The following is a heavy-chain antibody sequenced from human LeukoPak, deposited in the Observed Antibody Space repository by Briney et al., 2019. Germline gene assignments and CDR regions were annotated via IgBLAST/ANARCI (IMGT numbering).Heavy chain of an antibody. J-gene: IGHJ6*03. CDR3: ARRPARFYSYDAYYYYYMDV. CDR2: INHSGST. CDR1: GGSFSGYY. D-gene: IGHD5-18*01. Sequence: PSETLSLTCAVYGGSFSGYYWSWIRQPPGKGLEWIGEINHSGSTNYNPSLKSRVTISVDTSKNQFSLKLSSVTAADTAVYYCARRPARFYSYDAYYYYYMDVWGKGTTVTVSS. V-gene: IGHV4-34*01.